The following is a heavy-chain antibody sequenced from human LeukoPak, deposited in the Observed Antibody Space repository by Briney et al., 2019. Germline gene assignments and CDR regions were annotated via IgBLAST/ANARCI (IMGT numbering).Heavy chain of an antibody. CDR1: GYTFTGYY. D-gene: IGHD2-2*01. V-gene: IGHV1-2*02. CDR2: INPNSGGT. Sequence: ASVKVSCKASGYTFTGYYMRWVRQAPGQGLEWMGWINPNSGGTNYAQKFQGRVTMTRDTSISTAYMELSRLRSDDTAVYYCASGYCSSTSCYNWFDPWGQGTLVTVSS. CDR3: ASGYCSSTSCYNWFDP. J-gene: IGHJ5*02.